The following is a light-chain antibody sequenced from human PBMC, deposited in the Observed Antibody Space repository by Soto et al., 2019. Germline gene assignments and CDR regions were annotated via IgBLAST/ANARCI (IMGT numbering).Light chain of an antibody. CDR2: AAS. Sequence: DIQLTQSPSFLSSSLGDRVTITCRASQGISSYLSWYHQKPRKAPKLLIYAASTLQSGVPSRFSGSGSGTEFTLTISSLQPEDFATYYCQQLNSYPLTFGGGTKVEIK. CDR3: QQLNSYPLT. CDR1: QGISSY. V-gene: IGKV1-9*01. J-gene: IGKJ4*01.